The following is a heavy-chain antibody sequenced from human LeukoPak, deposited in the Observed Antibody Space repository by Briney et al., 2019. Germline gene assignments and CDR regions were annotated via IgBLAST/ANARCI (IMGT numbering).Heavy chain of an antibody. CDR1: GYTFTSYY. J-gene: IGHJ6*03. V-gene: IGHV1-46*01. CDR3: ARDYGQQLVRYYYMDV. D-gene: IGHD6-13*01. CDR2: INPSGGST. Sequence: ASVKVSCKASGYTFTSYYMHWVRQAPGQGLEWMGIINPSGGSTSYAQKFQGRVTMTRDTSTSTVYMELSSLRSEDTAVYYCARDYGQQLVRYYYMDVWGKGTKVTVSS.